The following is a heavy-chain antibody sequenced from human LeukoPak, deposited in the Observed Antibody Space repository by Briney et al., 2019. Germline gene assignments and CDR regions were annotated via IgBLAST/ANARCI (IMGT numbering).Heavy chain of an antibody. D-gene: IGHD2-15*01. CDR3: ARDTCSGGSCYSDYYYMDV. Sequence: GGSLRLSCAASGFTFSDYYMSWIRQAPGKGLEWVSYISSSGSTIYYADSVKGRSTISRDNAKNSLYLQMNSLRAEDTAVYYCARDTCSGGSCYSDYYYMDVWGKGTTVTVSS. V-gene: IGHV3-11*04. J-gene: IGHJ6*03. CDR1: GFTFSDYY. CDR2: ISSSGSTI.